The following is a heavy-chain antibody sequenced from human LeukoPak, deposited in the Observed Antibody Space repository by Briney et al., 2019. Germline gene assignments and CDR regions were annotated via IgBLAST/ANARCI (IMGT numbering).Heavy chain of an antibody. CDR3: ARDGVSYSDHYYYMDV. D-gene: IGHD1-26*01. CDR1: GFTFSGYS. Sequence: GGSLRLSCAASGFTFSGYSMNWVRQAPGKGLEWVSYISRSSSTIYYADSVKGRFTISRDNAKNSLYLQMNSLRGEDTAVYYCARDGVSYSDHYYYMDVWDKGTTVTVSS. V-gene: IGHV3-48*04. CDR2: ISRSSSTI. J-gene: IGHJ6*03.